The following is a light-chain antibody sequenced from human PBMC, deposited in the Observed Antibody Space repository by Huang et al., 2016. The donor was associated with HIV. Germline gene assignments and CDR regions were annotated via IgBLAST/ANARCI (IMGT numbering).Light chain of an antibody. V-gene: IGKV1-33*01. CDR1: QDIRNY. Sequence: DIQLTQSPSSLSASVGARVTITCQASQDIRNYLNLYQQKPGKAPKVLIYDASKLETGVPSRVSGSGSGTDFTFTISSLQPEDIATYYCQQYNNLPTFGPGTKVHIK. J-gene: IGKJ3*01. CDR2: DAS. CDR3: QQYNNLPT.